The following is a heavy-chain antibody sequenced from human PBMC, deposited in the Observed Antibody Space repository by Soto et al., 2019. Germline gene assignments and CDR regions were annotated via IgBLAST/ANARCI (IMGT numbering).Heavy chain of an antibody. CDR3: ARPSYALNWDFHYGMQV. V-gene: IGHV4-34*01. Sequence: SETLSLTCAVSGGSFSGYYWTWIRQIPGKWLEWIGEINQSGNTKYNPSLMSRVTMSVDTSRNQFSLKLRSVTAADTAVYYCARPSYALNWDFHYGMQVWGQGXSVTVSS. D-gene: IGHD2-2*01. CDR1: GGSFSGYY. CDR2: INQSGNT. J-gene: IGHJ6*02.